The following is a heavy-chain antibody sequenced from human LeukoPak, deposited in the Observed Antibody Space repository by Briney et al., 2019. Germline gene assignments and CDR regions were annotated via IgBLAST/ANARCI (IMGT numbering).Heavy chain of an antibody. Sequence: GGSLRLSCAASGFTFSSYAMHWVRQAPGKGLEWVAVISYDGSNKYYADSVKGRFTISRDNSKNTLYLQMNNLRAEDTALYYCARGPVLAYCGADCQGDAFRIWGQGTMVTVSS. CDR3: ARGPVLAYCGADCQGDAFRI. CDR2: ISYDGSNK. J-gene: IGHJ3*02. D-gene: IGHD2-21*02. V-gene: IGHV3-30-3*01. CDR1: GFTFSSYA.